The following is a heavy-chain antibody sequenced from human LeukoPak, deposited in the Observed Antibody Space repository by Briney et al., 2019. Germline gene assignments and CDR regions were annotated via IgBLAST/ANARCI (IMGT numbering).Heavy chain of an antibody. CDR3: ARVGIAVADYYFDY. CDR2: ISSSSSYI. J-gene: IGHJ4*02. Sequence: PGGSLRLSCAASGFTFSSYSMNWVRQAPGKGLEWVSSISSSSSYIYYADSVKGRFTISRGNAKNSLYLQMNSLRAEDTAVYYCARVGIAVADYYFDYWGQGTLVTVSS. CDR1: GFTFSSYS. V-gene: IGHV3-21*04. D-gene: IGHD6-19*01.